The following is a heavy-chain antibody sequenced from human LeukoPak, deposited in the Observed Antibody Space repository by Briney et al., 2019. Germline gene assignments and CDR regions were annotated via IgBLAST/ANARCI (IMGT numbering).Heavy chain of an antibody. J-gene: IGHJ4*02. CDR1: GYTFTDYY. V-gene: IGHV1-2*02. D-gene: IGHD4-23*01. CDR3: ARDPGGNPYFNN. Sequence: ASVKVSCKASGYTFTDYYMHWVRQAPGQGLEWMGWINPDSGGTNYAQKFQGRVTMTRDTSISTVHMELTRLRFDDTAVYYCARDPGGNPYFNNWGQGTLVTVSS. CDR2: INPDSGGT.